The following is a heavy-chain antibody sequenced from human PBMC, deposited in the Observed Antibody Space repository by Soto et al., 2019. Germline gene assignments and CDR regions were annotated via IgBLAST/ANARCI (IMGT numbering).Heavy chain of an antibody. CDR1: GFTFSSFG. V-gene: IGHV3-33*01. CDR3: AREGGKYSASYNWFDP. CDR2: IWYDRSNK. J-gene: IGHJ5*02. D-gene: IGHD1-26*01. Sequence: GPSLRLSCAASGFTFSSFGIYWVRQDPGKGLEWVSVIWYDRSNKYYAASVNGRFTISRYNSKNTLYLQKNTLRAEDTAVYYCAREGGKYSASYNWFDPWGQGTLVNVSS.